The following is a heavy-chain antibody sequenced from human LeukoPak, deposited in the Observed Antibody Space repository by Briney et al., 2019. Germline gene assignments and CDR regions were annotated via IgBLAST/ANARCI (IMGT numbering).Heavy chain of an antibody. Sequence: SETLSLTCTVSGGSISSYYWSWIRQPPGKGLEWVGYIYYSGSTNYNPSLKSRVTISVDTSKNQFSLKLSSVTAADTAVYYCARGGGIRSAFDIWGQGTMVTVSS. J-gene: IGHJ3*02. CDR2: IYYSGST. CDR1: GGSISSYY. D-gene: IGHD3-3*02. CDR3: ARGGGIRSAFDI. V-gene: IGHV4-59*01.